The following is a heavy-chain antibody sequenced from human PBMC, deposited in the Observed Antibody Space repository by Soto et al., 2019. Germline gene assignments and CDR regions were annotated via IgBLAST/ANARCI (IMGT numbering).Heavy chain of an antibody. CDR3: VRDRYYFGSGSPHYFDH. V-gene: IGHV3-74*01. D-gene: IGHD3-10*01. J-gene: IGHJ4*02. CDR1: GFTFSSYW. CDR2: SNSDGRST. Sequence: EVQLVGSGGGLVQPGGSLRLSCAASGFTFSSYWMHWVRQAPGKGLVWVSRSNSDGRSTTYADSAKGRFTISRDNAKNTLYLQMNSLRAEDTAVYYCVRDRYYFGSGSPHYFDHWGQGTLATVSS.